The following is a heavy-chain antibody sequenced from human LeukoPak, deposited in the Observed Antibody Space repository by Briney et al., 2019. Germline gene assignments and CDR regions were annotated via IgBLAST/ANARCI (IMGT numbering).Heavy chain of an antibody. V-gene: IGHV4-34*01. CDR3: ASYYGDYSY. Sequence: SSETLSLTCAVYGGSFSGYYWSWFRQPPGKGLEWIGEINHSGSTNYNPSLKSRVTISVDTSKNQFSLKLSSVTAADTAVYYCASYYGDYSYWGQGTLVTVSS. CDR1: GGSFSGYY. CDR2: INHSGST. D-gene: IGHD4-17*01. J-gene: IGHJ4*02.